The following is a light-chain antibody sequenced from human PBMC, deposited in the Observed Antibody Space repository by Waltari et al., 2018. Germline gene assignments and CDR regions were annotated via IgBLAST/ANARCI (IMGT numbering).Light chain of an antibody. V-gene: IGKV3-20*01. CDR1: QRVGSTY. Sequence: EIVLTQSPGTLSFSPGERATLSCRASQRVGSTYLAWYQQKPGQAPSLLIYGASSRATGIPDRFSGSGSGTDFTLTISRLEPEDFAVYYCQQYSRSPRLITFGPGTKVDIK. J-gene: IGKJ3*01. CDR3: QQYSRSPRLIT. CDR2: GAS.